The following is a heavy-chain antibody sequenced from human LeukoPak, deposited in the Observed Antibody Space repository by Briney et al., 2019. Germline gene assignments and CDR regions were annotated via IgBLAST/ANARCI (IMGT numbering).Heavy chain of an antibody. J-gene: IGHJ6*03. CDR3: ARATCSSTSCYKEKTSLYYYYYMDV. V-gene: IGHV1-69*13. CDR1: GGTFSSYA. CDR2: IIPIFGTA. Sequence: GASVKVSCKASGGTFSSYAISWVRQAPGQGLEWMGGIIPIFGTANYAQKFQGRVTITADESTSTAYMELSSLRSEDTAVYYCARATCSSTSCYKEKTSLYYYYYMDVWGKGTTVTVSS. D-gene: IGHD2-2*02.